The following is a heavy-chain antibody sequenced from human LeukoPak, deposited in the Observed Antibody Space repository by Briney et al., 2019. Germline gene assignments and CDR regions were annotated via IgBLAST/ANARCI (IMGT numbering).Heavy chain of an antibody. D-gene: IGHD5-18*01. CDR2: IRYDGSNK. V-gene: IGHV3-30*02. Sequence: GSLRLSCAAPGFPFSSYGMHWVRQALGKGLEWVAFIRYDGSNKYYADSVKGRFTISRDNSKNTLYLQMNSLRAEDTAVYYCAKLDTAMVRNYFDYWGQGTLVTVSS. CDR3: AKLDTAMVRNYFDY. CDR1: GFPFSSYG. J-gene: IGHJ4*02.